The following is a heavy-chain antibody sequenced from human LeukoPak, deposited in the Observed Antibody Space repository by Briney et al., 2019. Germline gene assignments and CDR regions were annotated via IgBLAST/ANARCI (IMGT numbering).Heavy chain of an antibody. V-gene: IGHV3-23*01. Sequence: TGGSLRLSCAASGFTFSSYAMSWVRQAPGKGLEWVSAISGSGGSTYYADSVKGRFTISRDNSKNTLYLQMNSLRAEDTAVYYCTRRGYNRGFDDAFDVWGQGTMVTVSS. CDR1: GFTFSSYA. J-gene: IGHJ3*01. CDR3: TRRGYNRGFDDAFDV. D-gene: IGHD5-18*01. CDR2: ISGSGGST.